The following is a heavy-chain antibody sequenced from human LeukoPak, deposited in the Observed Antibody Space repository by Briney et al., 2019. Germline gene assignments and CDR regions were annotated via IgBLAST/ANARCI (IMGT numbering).Heavy chain of an antibody. CDR1: GFIFSSHN. J-gene: IGHJ4*02. CDR3: VRDFRSADY. CDR2: ISTSSSTI. V-gene: IGHV3-48*04. Sequence: GGSLRLSCVASGFIFSSHNMNWVRQAPGKGLEWISYISTSSSTIYYADSVKARFIISRDNARNTVYLQMNSLRVEDTAVYYCVRDFRSADYWGQGTLVTVSS.